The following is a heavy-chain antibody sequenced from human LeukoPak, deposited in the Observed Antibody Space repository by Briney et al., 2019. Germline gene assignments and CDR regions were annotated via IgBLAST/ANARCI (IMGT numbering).Heavy chain of an antibody. J-gene: IGHJ4*02. V-gene: IGHV3-9*01. D-gene: IGHD6-13*01. CDR2: ISWNSGSI. CDR1: GFTFDDYA. Sequence: PGGSLRLSCAASGFTFDDYAMHWVRQAPGKGLEWVSGISWNSGSIGYADSVKGRFTISRDNAKNSLYLQMNSLRAEDTAVYYCARDLYAGDFYSSSWYPARYWGQGTLVTVSS. CDR3: ARDLYAGDFYSSSWYPARY.